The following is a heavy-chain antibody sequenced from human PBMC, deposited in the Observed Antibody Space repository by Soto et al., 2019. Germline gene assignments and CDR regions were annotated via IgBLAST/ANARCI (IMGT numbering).Heavy chain of an antibody. CDR3: ARDRYSYYDFWSGSLPYYYYGMDV. CDR2: IKQDGSEK. Sequence: EVQLVESGGGFVQPGGSLRLSCAASGFTFSSYWMSWVRQAPGKGLEWVANIKQDGSEKYYVDSVKGRFTISRDNAKNSLYLQMNSLRAEDTAVYYCARDRYSYYDFWSGSLPYYYYGMDVWGQGTTVTVSS. CDR1: GFTFSSYW. D-gene: IGHD3-3*01. V-gene: IGHV3-7*01. J-gene: IGHJ6*02.